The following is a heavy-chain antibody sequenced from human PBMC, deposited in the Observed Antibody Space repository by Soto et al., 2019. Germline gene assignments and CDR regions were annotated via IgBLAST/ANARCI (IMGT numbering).Heavy chain of an antibody. Sequence: SETLSLTGSVSGGSISSSNYYWGWIRQPPGKGLEWIGSISYSGNTYYSPSLKSRVTIFVDTSKNQFSLELSSVTATDTAVYFCATRGAHIEAVAISPGFDPWGRGTLVTVSS. CDR3: ATRGAHIEAVAISPGFDP. V-gene: IGHV4-39*01. D-gene: IGHD2-2*01. CDR1: GGSISSSNYY. J-gene: IGHJ5*02. CDR2: ISYSGNT.